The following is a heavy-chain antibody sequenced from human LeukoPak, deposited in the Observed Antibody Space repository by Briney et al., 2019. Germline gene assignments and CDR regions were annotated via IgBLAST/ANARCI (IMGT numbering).Heavy chain of an antibody. V-gene: IGHV4-59*01. CDR3: ARGGAARLHFQN. CDR1: GGSISTYY. D-gene: IGHD6-6*01. CDR2: IYHSGST. Sequence: SETLSLTCTVSGGSISTYYWNWIRQPPGKGLEWIGYIYHSGSTNYNPSLQSRVTISEDTSKNQFSLNLNSVTAADTAVYYCARGGAARLHFQNWGQGTLVTVSS. J-gene: IGHJ1*01.